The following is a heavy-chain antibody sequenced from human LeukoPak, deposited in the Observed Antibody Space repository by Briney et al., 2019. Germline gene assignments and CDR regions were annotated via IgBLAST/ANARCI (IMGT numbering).Heavy chain of an antibody. CDR3: ATLYYYDSSV. D-gene: IGHD3-22*01. J-gene: IGHJ4*02. CDR1: GGSFSGYY. V-gene: IGHV4-34*01. Sequence: SETLSLTCAVYGGSFSGYYWSWIREPPGKGVEWSGEINHIGSTNYNPSLKSRGTISVDTSKNQFSLKLSSVTAADTAVYYCATLYYYDSSVWGQGTLVTVSS. CDR2: INHIGST.